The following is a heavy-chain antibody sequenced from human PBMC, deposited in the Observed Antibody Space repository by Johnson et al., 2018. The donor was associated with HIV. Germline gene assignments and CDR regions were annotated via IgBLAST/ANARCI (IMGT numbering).Heavy chain of an antibody. Sequence: QEQLVESGGGVVRPGGSLRLSCAASGFTFDDYGMSWVRQAPGKGLEWVAVISFDGNNKYYVDSVKGRFTISRDNAKNSLYLQMNSLRAEDTAVYYCARDEAAVRMVANDAFDIWGQGTMVTVSS. D-gene: IGHD6-13*01. CDR3: ARDEAAVRMVANDAFDI. CDR1: GFTFDDYG. CDR2: ISFDGNNK. J-gene: IGHJ3*02. V-gene: IGHV3-30*03.